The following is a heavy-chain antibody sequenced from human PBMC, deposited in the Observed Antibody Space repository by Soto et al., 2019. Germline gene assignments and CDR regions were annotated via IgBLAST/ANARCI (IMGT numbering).Heavy chain of an antibody. CDR3: AKHLRAVAGYLHGMDV. J-gene: IGHJ6*02. CDR1: GFTFSSYG. CDR2: ISHDGSNK. Sequence: QVQLVESGGGVVQPGRSLRLSCAASGFTFSSYGMHWVRQAPGKGLEWVAVISHDGSNKYFADSVKGRFTISRDNSQNTLYLQMNSLTAYDTAVYYCAKHLRAVAGYLHGMDVWGQGTTVTVSS. D-gene: IGHD6-19*01. V-gene: IGHV3-30*18.